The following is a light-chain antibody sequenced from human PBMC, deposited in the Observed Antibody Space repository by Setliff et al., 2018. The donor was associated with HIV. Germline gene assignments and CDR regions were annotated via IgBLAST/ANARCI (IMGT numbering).Light chain of an antibody. V-gene: IGLV2-23*02. CDR2: GVS. CDR1: SSDVGNYNL. CDR3: CSYARSSTYV. J-gene: IGLJ1*01. Sequence: VLTQPASVSRSPGQSITLSCTGTSSDVGNYNLVSWYQHHPGKAPKLIIYGVSERPSGVSNRFSGSKSGNTASLTISGLQAEDEADYYCCSYARSSTYVFGPGTKVTVL.